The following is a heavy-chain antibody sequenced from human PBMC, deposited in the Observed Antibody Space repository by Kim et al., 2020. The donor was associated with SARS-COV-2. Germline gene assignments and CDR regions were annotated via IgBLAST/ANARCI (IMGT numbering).Heavy chain of an antibody. V-gene: IGHV3-30*02. J-gene: IGHJ4*02. CDR3: AKDKEGAFDY. CDR2: NK. Sequence: NKYYADSVKGRFTISRDNSKNTLYLQMNSLGAEDTAVYYCAKDKEGAFDYWGQGTLVTVSS. D-gene: IGHD1-26*01.